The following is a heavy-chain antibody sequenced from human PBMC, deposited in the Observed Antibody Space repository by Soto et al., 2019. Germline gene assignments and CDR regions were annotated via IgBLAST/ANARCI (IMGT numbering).Heavy chain of an antibody. CDR2: INPSGNT. Sequence: SETLSLTCAVFGGSIGTSAYYWGWIRQAPGKGLEWIGTINPSGNTYLRPSLKDRVTMSVDTSKNSFSLKLRSAAAADTGLYYCSRRAPEGFDPWGQGTLVTVSS. CDR3: SRRAPEGFDP. J-gene: IGHJ5*02. CDR1: GGSIGTSAYY. V-gene: IGHV4-39*01.